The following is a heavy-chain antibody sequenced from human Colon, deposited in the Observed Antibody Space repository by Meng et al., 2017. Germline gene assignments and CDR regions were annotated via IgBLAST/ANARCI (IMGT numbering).Heavy chain of an antibody. V-gene: IGHV4-59*01. CDR2: IYYNGNT. Sequence: QVPVQESGTGLVRPSETLSLTCTVSGGSLRRYSWSWLRQSPGKGLEWIGYIYYNGNTNYNPSLKSRVTISLDMSENQVSLNLTSVTAADTAVYYCARGDVAYCGGDCYPVWGQGTLVTVSS. D-gene: IGHD2-21*02. CDR3: ARGDVAYCGGDCYPV. J-gene: IGHJ4*02. CDR1: GGSLRRYS.